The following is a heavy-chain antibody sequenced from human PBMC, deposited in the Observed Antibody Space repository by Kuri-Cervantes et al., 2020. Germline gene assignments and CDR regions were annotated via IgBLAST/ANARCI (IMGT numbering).Heavy chain of an antibody. D-gene: IGHD3-10*01. V-gene: IGHV1-8*01. CDR1: GYTFTSYD. J-gene: IGHJ4*02. Sequence: ASVKVSCKASGYTFTSYDINWVRQATGQGLEWMGWMNPNSGNTGYAQKFQGGVTMTSNTSISTAYMELSSLRSEDTAVYYCAKVVRFGSGSHLPQDYWGQGTLVTVSS. CDR3: AKVVRFGSGSHLPQDY. CDR2: MNPNSGNT.